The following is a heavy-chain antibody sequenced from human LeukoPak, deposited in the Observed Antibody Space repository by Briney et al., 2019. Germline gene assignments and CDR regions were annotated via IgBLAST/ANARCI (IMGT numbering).Heavy chain of an antibody. Sequence: PGGSLRLSCAASGFTFSDYSMNWVRQAPGKGLEWVSSISGRSSFIYYADSVKGRFTISRDNAKNSLYLQMNSLRAEDTAVYYCARGGGSSWPSFDYWGQGTLVTVSS. J-gene: IGHJ4*02. CDR2: ISGRSSFI. CDR3: ARGGGSSWPSFDY. CDR1: GFTFSDYS. V-gene: IGHV3-21*01. D-gene: IGHD6-13*01.